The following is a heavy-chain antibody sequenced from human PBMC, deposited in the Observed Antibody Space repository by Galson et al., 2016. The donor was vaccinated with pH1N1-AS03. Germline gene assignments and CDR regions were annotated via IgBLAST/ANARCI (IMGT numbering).Heavy chain of an antibody. CDR3: TRASGSGWYGSYYDY. V-gene: IGHV3-30*04. CDR2: ISYDGTKK. CDR1: GFHFSTYS. D-gene: IGHD6-19*01. J-gene: IGHJ4*02. Sequence: LRLSCAASGFHFSTYSVHWVRQPPGRGLQWVALISYDGTKKFYADSVKGRFTISRDTSKNTLYLQMNSLRVEDTALYYCTRASGSGWYGSYYDYWGQGTLVPVSS.